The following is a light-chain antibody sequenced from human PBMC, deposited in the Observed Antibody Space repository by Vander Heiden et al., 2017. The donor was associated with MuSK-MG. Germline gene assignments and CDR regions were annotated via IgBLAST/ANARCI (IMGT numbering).Light chain of an antibody. CDR1: QSVRSDF. J-gene: IGKJ5*01. CDR3: QCHGSPPKIA. Sequence: VLTQSPGTLSLSPGERATLSCRASQSVRSDFLAWYQQIPGQAPRLLIYGASTRATGIPDRFSGSGSGTDFTLTISRLEPEDFAIYYRQCHGSPPKIAFGQGTRLDI. CDR2: GAS. V-gene: IGKV3-20*01.